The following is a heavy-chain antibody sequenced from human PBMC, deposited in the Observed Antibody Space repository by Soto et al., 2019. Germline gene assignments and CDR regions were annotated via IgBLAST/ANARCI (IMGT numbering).Heavy chain of an antibody. J-gene: IGHJ6*02. CDR3: ASSPRGYCSSTSGRELANNYGMDV. D-gene: IGHD2-2*01. CDR1: GYSFSSYW. CDR2: IYPDDSYT. V-gene: IGHV5-51*01. Sequence: PGESLKISCEGSGYSFSSYWIAWVRQMPGKGLEWMGIIYPDDSYTNYSPSFQGHVTISAAKSISTAYLLWSSLKASDSAVYYCASSPRGYCSSTSGRELANNYGMDVWGQGTTVTVSS.